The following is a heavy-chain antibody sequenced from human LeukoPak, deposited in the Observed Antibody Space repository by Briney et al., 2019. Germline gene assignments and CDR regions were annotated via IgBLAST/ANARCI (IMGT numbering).Heavy chain of an antibody. D-gene: IGHD3-3*01. CDR3: ARAPTYYDFWSGYYPLNWFDP. CDR2: IFTSGST. Sequence: SETLSLTCTVSGGSISFYYWSWIRQPPGKRLEWIGYIFTSGSTSYNPSLKSRVTISVDTSKNQVSLKLSSVTAADTAVYYCARAPTYYDFWSGYYPLNWFDPWGQGTLVTVSS. J-gene: IGHJ5*02. CDR1: GGSISFYY. V-gene: IGHV4-4*09.